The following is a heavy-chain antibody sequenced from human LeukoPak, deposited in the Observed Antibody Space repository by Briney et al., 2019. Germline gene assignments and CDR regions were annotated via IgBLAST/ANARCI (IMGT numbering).Heavy chain of an antibody. CDR3: ARERNTMVRGVIKKWFDP. Sequence: PGGSLRLSCAVSGFTFSDHHMDWIRQPPGKGLEWIGEINHSGSTNYNPSLKSRVTISVDTSKNQFSLKLSSVTAADTAVYYCARERNTMVRGVIKKWFDPWGQGTLVTVSS. D-gene: IGHD3-10*01. CDR1: GFTFSDHH. CDR2: INHSGST. J-gene: IGHJ5*02. V-gene: IGHV4-34*01.